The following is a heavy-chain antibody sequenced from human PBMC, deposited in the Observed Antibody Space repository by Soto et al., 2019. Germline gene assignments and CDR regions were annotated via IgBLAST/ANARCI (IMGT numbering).Heavy chain of an antibody. CDR3: AREESGRGALDY. V-gene: IGHV3-30-3*01. J-gene: IGHJ4*02. Sequence: QVQLVESGGGVVQPGRSLRLSCAASGFTFSSYAMHWVRQAPGKGLEWVAVISYDGSNKYYADSVKGRFTISRDNSKNTLYLQMNSLRAEDTAVYYCAREESGRGALDYCGQGTLVTVSS. CDR2: ISYDGSNK. CDR1: GFTFSSYA. D-gene: IGHD3-10*01.